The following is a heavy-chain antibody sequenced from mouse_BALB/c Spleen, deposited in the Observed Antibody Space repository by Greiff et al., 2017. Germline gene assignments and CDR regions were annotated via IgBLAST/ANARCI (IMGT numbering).Heavy chain of an antibody. Sequence: EAKLMESGGGLVQPGGSRKLSCAASGFTFSSFGMHWVRQAPEKGLEWVAYISSGSSTIYYADTVKGRFTISRDNPKNTLFLQMTSLRSEDTAMYYCARSEVHYAMDYWGQGTSVTVSS. CDR2: ISSGSSTI. V-gene: IGHV5-17*02. CDR3: ARSEVHYAMDY. J-gene: IGHJ4*01. CDR1: GFTFSSFG.